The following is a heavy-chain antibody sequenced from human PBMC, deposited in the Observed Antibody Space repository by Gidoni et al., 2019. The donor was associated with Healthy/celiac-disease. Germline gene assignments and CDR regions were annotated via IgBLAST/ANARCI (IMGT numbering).Heavy chain of an antibody. CDR2: INPNSGGT. D-gene: IGHD1-26*01. CDR1: GYTFTGYY. CDR3: ARDAGGIPALPFIVGATTGGVDY. V-gene: IGHV1-2*02. J-gene: IGHJ4*02. Sequence: QVQLVQSGAEVKKPGASVKVSCKASGYTFTGYYMHWVRQAPGQGLEWMGWINPNSGGTNYAQKFQGRVTMTRDTSISTAYMELSRLRSDDTAVYYCARDAGGIPALPFIVGATTGGVDYWGQGTLVTVSS.